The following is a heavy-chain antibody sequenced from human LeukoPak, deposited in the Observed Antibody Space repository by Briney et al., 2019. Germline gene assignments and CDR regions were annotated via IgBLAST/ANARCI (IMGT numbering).Heavy chain of an antibody. V-gene: IGHV3-7*03. D-gene: IGHD2-2*01. J-gene: IGHJ4*02. CDR3: TKGGYSTSWYWIY. CDR1: GFTFSDTL. Sequence: PGGSLRLSCAASGFTFSDTLMTWVRQAPGKGLEXXXXIKPDGSEKYYVDSVRGRFTITRVNAENSLYLQMNSLRAEDTAVYHCTKGGYSTSWYWIYWGQGTLVTVSS. CDR2: IKPDGSEK.